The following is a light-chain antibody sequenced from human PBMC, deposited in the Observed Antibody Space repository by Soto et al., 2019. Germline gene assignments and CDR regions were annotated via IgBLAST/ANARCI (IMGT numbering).Light chain of an antibody. J-gene: IGKJ5*01. V-gene: IGKV3D-20*02. CDR1: QSVSSNY. Sequence: EIVLTQFPCTLSLSPGERATLSCRASQSVSSNYLAWYQQRPGQPPNLLIFGASNRAPGIPDRFSGSGSGTDFTLTISRLEPEDSAIYYCQQRNIWPPVTFGQGTRLEIK. CDR2: GAS. CDR3: QQRNIWPPVT.